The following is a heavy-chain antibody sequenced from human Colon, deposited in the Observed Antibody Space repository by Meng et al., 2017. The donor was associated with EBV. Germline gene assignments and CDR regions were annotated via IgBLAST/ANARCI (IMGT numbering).Heavy chain of an antibody. Sequence: QVQLQESATGMSKPMLSLSLTFTVSGSCIGSYNWSWIRQPPGKGLELSVYIYYSGSTNYNPSLKSRVTISVDTSKNQFSLKLSSVTAADTAVYYCARHFINWFDPWGQGTLVTVSS. CDR3: ARHFINWFDP. J-gene: IGHJ5*02. CDR2: IYYSGST. V-gene: IGHV4-59*08. CDR1: GSCIGSYN.